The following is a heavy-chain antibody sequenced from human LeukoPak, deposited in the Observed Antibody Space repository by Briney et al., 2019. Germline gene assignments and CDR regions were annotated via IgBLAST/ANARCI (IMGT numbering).Heavy chain of an antibody. CDR1: GFTFSSYE. D-gene: IGHD1-1*01. CDR2: ISSSGSTI. Sequence: LTGGSLRLSCAASGFTFSSYEMNWVRQAPGKRLEWVSYISSSGSTIYYEDSVRGRFIISRDNTKNSLYLQMNRLRAEDTAVYYCAREVPYDIWGQGTMVTVSS. J-gene: IGHJ3*02. V-gene: IGHV3-48*03. CDR3: AREVPYDI.